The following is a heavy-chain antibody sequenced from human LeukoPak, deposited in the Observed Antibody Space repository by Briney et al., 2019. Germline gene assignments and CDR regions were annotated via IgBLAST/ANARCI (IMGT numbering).Heavy chain of an antibody. CDR1: GYSFTSYW. V-gene: IGHV5-51*01. D-gene: IGHD2-8*01. J-gene: IGHJ6*03. Sequence: GESLKISCKGSGYSFTSYWIGWVRQMPGKGLEWMGIIYPDDTDTKYSPSFQGQVTISADKSISTAYLQWSSLKASDTAMYYCARLAFCTNAVCFSNYYYSMDVWGRGTTVTVSS. CDR3: ARLAFCTNAVCFSNYYYSMDV. CDR2: IYPDDTDT.